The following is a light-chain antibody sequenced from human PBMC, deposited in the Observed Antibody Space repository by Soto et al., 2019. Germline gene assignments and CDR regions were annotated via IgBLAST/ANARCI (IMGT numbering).Light chain of an antibody. CDR2: GAS. CDR3: QQYGSSPPFT. J-gene: IGKJ3*01. Sequence: IVLTQSPGTLSLTPGERATLSCRASQSVSSSYLAWYQQKPGQATRLLIYGASSRATGIPDRFSGSGSGTDFPLTISRLEPEDSAVYYCQQYGSSPPFTFGPGTRVDIK. V-gene: IGKV3-20*01. CDR1: QSVSSSY.